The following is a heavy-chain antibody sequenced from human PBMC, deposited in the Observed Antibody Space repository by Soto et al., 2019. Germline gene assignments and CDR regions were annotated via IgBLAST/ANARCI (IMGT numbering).Heavy chain of an antibody. J-gene: IGHJ3*02. Sequence: SETLSLTCTVSGGSISSSSYYWGWIRQPPGKGLEWIGSIYYSGSTYYNPSLKSRVTISVDTSKNQFSLKLSSVTAADTAVYYCASQTGDSYPDAFDIWGQGTMVTVSS. CDR2: IYYSGST. CDR3: ASQTGDSYPDAFDI. D-gene: IGHD7-27*01. V-gene: IGHV4-39*01. CDR1: GGSISSSSYY.